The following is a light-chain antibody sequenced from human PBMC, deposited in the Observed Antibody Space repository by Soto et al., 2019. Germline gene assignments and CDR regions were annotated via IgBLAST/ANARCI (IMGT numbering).Light chain of an antibody. Sequence: QSALTQPATVSGSPGQSITISCTGISSDVGGYNYVSWYQQHPGKAPKLMISEVSNRPSGVSNRFSGSKSGNTASLTISGLQDEDEADYYCSSYTSLSNRYVLGTGTKVTVL. CDR1: SSDVGGYNY. J-gene: IGLJ1*01. V-gene: IGLV2-14*01. CDR2: EVS. CDR3: SSYTSLSNRYV.